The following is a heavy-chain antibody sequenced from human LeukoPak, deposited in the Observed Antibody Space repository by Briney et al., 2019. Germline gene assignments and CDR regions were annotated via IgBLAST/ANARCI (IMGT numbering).Heavy chain of an antibody. J-gene: IGHJ4*02. CDR1: GGSFSGYY. Sequence: SGTLSLTCAVDGGSFSGYYWSWIRQPPGKGLEWIGEINHSGSTNYNPSLKSRVTISVDTSKNQFSLKPSSVTAADTAVYYCASGSGWLLPRDYCGQGTLVTVSS. CDR3: ASGSGWLLPRDY. V-gene: IGHV4-34*01. CDR2: INHSGST. D-gene: IGHD3-22*01.